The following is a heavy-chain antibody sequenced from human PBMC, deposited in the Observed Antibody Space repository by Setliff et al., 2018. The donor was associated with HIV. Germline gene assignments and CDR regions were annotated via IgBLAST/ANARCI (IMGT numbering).Heavy chain of an antibody. CDR1: GFTFSSYE. CDR2: ISSSDNTI. V-gene: IGHV3-48*03. Sequence: VGSLRLSCAASGFTFSSYEMNWVRQAPGKGLEWVSYISSSDNTIHYADSVRGRFTISRDNAKNTLYLQMNSLRAEDTAVYYCAKARVDGDYYYYYYMDVWGKGTTVTVSS. D-gene: IGHD4-17*01. J-gene: IGHJ6*03. CDR3: AKARVDGDYYYYYYMDV.